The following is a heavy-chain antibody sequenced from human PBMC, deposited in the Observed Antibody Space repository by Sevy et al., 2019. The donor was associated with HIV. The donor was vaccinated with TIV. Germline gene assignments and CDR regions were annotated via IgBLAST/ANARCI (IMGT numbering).Heavy chain of an antibody. CDR2: IYYSGST. CDR3: ARGRPDYYYGMDV. V-gene: IGHV4-59*01. Sequence: SETLSLTCTVSGDCMSSYYWSWIRQPPGKGLEWIGYIYYSGSTNYNPSLKSRVTISKDTSKNQVSLKMTSVTAADTAVYYCARGRPDYYYGMDVWGQGPTVTVSS. CDR1: GDCMSSYY. J-gene: IGHJ6*02.